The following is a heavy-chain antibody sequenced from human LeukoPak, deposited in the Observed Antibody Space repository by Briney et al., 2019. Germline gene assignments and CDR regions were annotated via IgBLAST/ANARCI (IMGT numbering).Heavy chain of an antibody. CDR1: GDSVSSNSAA. J-gene: IGHJ4*02. D-gene: IGHD3-3*01. CDR2: TYYRSKWYN. Sequence: SQTLSLTCAISGDSVSSNSAAWNWIRQSPSRGLEWLGRTYYRSKWYNDYAVSVKSRITINPDTSKNQFSLKLSSVTAADTAVYYCATYDFWSGGLFDYWGQGTLVTVSS. CDR3: ATYDFWSGGLFDY. V-gene: IGHV6-1*01.